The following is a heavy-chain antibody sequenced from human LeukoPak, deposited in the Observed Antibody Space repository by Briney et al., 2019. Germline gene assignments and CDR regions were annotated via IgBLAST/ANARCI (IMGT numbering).Heavy chain of an antibody. CDR1: GYTFTGYY. Sequence: GASVKVSCKASGYTFTGYYMHWVRQAPGQGLEWMGRINPNSGGTNYAQKFQGRVTMTRDTSISTAYMELSRLRSDDTAVYYCAGGFGLGDGYNYDPFDAFGIWGQGTMVTVSS. CDR3: AGGFGLGDGYNYDPFDAFGI. D-gene: IGHD5-24*01. V-gene: IGHV1-2*06. J-gene: IGHJ3*02. CDR2: INPNSGGT.